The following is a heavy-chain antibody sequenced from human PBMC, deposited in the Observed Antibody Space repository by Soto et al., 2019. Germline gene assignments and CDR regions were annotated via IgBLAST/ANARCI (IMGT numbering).Heavy chain of an antibody. CDR1: GFTFDDYA. Sequence: EVQLVESGGGLVQPGRSLRLSCAASGFTFDDYAMHWVRQAPGKGLEWVSGISWNSGSIGYADSVKGRFTISRDNAKNSLYLQMNSLRAEHTALYYCAKDIEKESEVNYYDSSGYYYDRYYYYGMDVWGQGTTVTVSS. J-gene: IGHJ6*02. V-gene: IGHV3-9*01. CDR3: AKDIEKESEVNYYDSSGYYYDRYYYYGMDV. CDR2: ISWNSGSI. D-gene: IGHD3-22*01.